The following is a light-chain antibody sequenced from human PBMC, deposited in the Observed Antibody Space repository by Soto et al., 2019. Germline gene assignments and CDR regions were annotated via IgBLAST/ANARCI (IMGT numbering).Light chain of an antibody. CDR1: SGHSSYD. J-gene: IGLJ3*02. V-gene: IGLV4-69*01. CDR3: QTWGTGTLV. CDR2: LNSDGSH. Sequence: QPVLTQSPSASASLGASVKLTCTLSSGHSSYDIAWHQQQPEKGPRYLMKLNSDGSHSKGDGIPDRFSGSSSGAERYLTISSLQSEDEADYYCQTWGTGTLVFGGGTQLTVL.